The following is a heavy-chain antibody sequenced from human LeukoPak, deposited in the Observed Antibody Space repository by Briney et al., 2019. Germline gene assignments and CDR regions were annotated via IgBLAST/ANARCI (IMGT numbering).Heavy chain of an antibody. D-gene: IGHD1-26*01. CDR3: AKGMSGSSPHNWFDP. CDR1: GLTFSNYA. J-gene: IGHJ5*02. V-gene: IGHV3-23*01. CDR2: IGGSGVNT. Sequence: GGSLRLSCAVSGLTFSNYAMSWVRQAPGKGLEWVSVIGGSGVNTYYADSVKGRFTISRDNSKNTLFLQMNSLRAEDSAVYYCAKGMSGSSPHNWFDPRGQGTLVTVSS.